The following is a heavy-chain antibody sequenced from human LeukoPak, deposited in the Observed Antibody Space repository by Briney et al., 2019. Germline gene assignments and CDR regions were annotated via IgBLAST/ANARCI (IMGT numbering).Heavy chain of an antibody. J-gene: IGHJ4*02. V-gene: IGHV3-30-3*01. CDR1: GFTFSRYA. CDR2: ISYDANIGSNK. D-gene: IGHD3-3*01. Sequence: GGSLRLSCATSGFTFSRYAMHWVRQAPGKGLEWVALISYDANIGSNKYYADSVKGRFTISRDNSKNTLYLQMNSLRAEDTAVYYCARDGGYDFWSGYYQDYWGQGTLVTVSS. CDR3: ARDGGYDFWSGYYQDY.